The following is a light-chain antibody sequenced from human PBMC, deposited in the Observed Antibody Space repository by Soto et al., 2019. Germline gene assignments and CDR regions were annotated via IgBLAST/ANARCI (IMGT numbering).Light chain of an antibody. V-gene: IGKV3-15*01. CDR3: QQYNNWPRT. CDR2: GAS. J-gene: IGKJ1*01. CDR1: QSVSSN. Sequence: IVLTQSPATLSMSKRERATLSCRASQSVSSNLPWYQQKPGQAPRLLIYGASTRATGIPARFSGSGSGTEFTLTISSLQSEDFAVYFWQQYNNWPRTFGQGTKV.